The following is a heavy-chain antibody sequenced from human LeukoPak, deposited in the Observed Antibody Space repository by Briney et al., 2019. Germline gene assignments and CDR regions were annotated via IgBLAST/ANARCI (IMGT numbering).Heavy chain of an antibody. J-gene: IGHJ4*02. D-gene: IGHD1-1*01. CDR1: GFTFSSYG. V-gene: IGHV3-30*02. Sequence: GGSLRLSCAASGFTFSSYGMHWVRQSPGKGLEWVAFIQYDGSNKYYADPVKGRFTISRDNSKNTLYMQMNSLRAEDTDVYYCAKDRTTGYSPGPSDYWGQGTLVTVSS. CDR3: AKDRTTGYSPGPSDY. CDR2: IQYDGSNK.